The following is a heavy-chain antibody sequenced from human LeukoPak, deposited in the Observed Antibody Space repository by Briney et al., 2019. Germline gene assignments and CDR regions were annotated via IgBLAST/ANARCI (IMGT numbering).Heavy chain of an antibody. D-gene: IGHD3-3*01. CDR2: ISYDGSNK. CDR3: AIAFTIFGGAIDY. Sequence: PGGSLRLSCAASGLTFSSYAMHWVRQAPGKGLEWVAVISYDGSNKYYADSVKGRFTISRDNSKNTLYLQMNSLRAEDTAVYYCAIAFTIFGGAIDYWGQGTLVTVSS. CDR1: GLTFSSYA. V-gene: IGHV3-30-3*01. J-gene: IGHJ4*02.